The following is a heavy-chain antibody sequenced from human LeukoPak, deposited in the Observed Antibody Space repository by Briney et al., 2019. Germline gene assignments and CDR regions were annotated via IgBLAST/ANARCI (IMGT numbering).Heavy chain of an antibody. CDR1: GFTFSDYY. D-gene: IGHD3-9*01. V-gene: IGHV3-66*01. Sequence: HAGGSLRLSCAASGFTFSDYYMSWVRQAPGKGLEWVSVIYSGGSTYYADSVKGRFTISRDNSKNTLYLQMNSLRAEDTAVYYCARGRYDILTGYYIPLDYWGQGTLVTVSS. CDR2: IYSGGST. J-gene: IGHJ4*02. CDR3: ARGRYDILTGYYIPLDY.